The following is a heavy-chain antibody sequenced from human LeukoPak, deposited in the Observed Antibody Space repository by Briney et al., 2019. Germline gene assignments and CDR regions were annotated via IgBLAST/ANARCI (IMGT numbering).Heavy chain of an antibody. J-gene: IGHJ4*02. CDR1: GFTFSDYY. Sequence: GGSLRLSCAASGFTFSDYYMSWIRQAPGKGLEWVSYISSSSSYTNYADSVKGRFTVSRDNAKNSLYLQMNSLRAEDTAVYYCASHGTVAGEFDYWGQGTLVTVSS. CDR3: ASHGTVAGEFDY. CDR2: ISSSSSYT. V-gene: IGHV3-11*06. D-gene: IGHD6-19*01.